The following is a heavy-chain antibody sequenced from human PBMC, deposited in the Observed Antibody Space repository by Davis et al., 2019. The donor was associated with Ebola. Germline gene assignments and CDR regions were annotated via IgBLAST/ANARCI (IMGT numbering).Heavy chain of an antibody. CDR3: ARGDFYYGVDV. CDR2: ISYDGNKE. J-gene: IGHJ6*02. CDR1: GFNFRTYS. V-gene: IGHV3-30-3*01. Sequence: GGSLRLSCVASGFNFRTYSMHWVRQAPGKGLEWVASISYDGNKEYYADSGRGRFTISRDTSRNTVYLQMKNLRADDTAVYYCARGDFYYGVDVWGRGTTVTVSS.